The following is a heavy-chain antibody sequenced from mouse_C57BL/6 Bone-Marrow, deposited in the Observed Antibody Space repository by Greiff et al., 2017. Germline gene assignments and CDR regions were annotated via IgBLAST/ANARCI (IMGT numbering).Heavy chain of an antibody. D-gene: IGHD1-1*01. CDR3: TSSPSYYDY. Sequence: VQLQQSGAELVRPGASVKLSCTASGFNIKDDYMHWVKQRPEQGLEWIGRIDPENGDTEYASKFQGKATITAATSSKTAYLQLSSLTTEDTAVYYCTSSPSYYDYWGQGTTLTVSS. CDR1: GFNIKDDY. V-gene: IGHV14-4*01. J-gene: IGHJ2*01. CDR2: IDPENGDT.